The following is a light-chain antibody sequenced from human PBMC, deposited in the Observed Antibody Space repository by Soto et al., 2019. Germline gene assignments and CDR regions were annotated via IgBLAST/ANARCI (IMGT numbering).Light chain of an antibody. CDR1: QSVSSY. J-gene: IGKJ4*01. CDR2: DAS. Sequence: EIGYKKFPTTLSLPPGERATLSCRASQSVSSYLAWYQQKPGQAPRLLIYDASNRATGIPARFSGSGSGTDFTLTISSLEPEDFAVYYCQQRSNWQGATFGGGTKVDIK. CDR3: QQRSNWQGAT. V-gene: IGKV3-11*01.